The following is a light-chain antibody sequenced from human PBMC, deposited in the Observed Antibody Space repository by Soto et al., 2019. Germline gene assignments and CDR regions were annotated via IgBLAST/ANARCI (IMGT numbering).Light chain of an antibody. J-gene: IGKJ5*01. CDR1: EDIRSY. CDR2: AAS. Sequence: IQLTQSPSPLSASVGDRVTFTCRASEDIRSYLVWYQQKPGAAPKLLIYAASALHSGVPSRFSGSGSGIDFTLTISSLHPEDFAVYFCQQFKNYPITFGQGTRLEIK. CDR3: QQFKNYPIT. V-gene: IGKV1-9*01.